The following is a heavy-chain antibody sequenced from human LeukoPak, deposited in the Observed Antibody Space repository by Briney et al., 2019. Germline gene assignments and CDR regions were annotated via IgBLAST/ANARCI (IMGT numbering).Heavy chain of an antibody. CDR2: ISSSSSTI. J-gene: IGHJ4*02. CDR3: ARDAPYYDILTGYAFDY. Sequence: GGSLRLSCAASGFTFSSYSMNWVRQAPGKGLEWVSYISSSSSTIYYADSVKGRFTISRDNAKNSLYLQMNSLRAEDTAVYYCARDAPYYDILTGYAFDYWGQGTLVTVSS. V-gene: IGHV3-48*01. CDR1: GFTFSSYS. D-gene: IGHD3-9*01.